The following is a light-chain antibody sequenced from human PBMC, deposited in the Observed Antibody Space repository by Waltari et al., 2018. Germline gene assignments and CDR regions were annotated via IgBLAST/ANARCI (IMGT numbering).Light chain of an antibody. J-gene: IGKJ1*01. Sequence: EIVMTQSPAVLSVSPGQRATLSCRASETGTRPLAWYQQKPGQAPRLLIYDVSTRAAGIPARFSGSGSETEFTLTVTSLQSEDCAVYYCQQYYEWQTFGPGTKVEIK. V-gene: IGKV3D-15*01. CDR2: DVS. CDR3: QQYYEWQT. CDR1: ETGTRP.